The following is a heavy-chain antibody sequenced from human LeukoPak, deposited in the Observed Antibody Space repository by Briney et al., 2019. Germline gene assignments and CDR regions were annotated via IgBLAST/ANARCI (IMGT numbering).Heavy chain of an antibody. J-gene: IGHJ6*03. CDR1: GFSFSDYG. D-gene: IGHD3-10*01. V-gene: IGHV3-30*02. CDR2: IRYDGSNK. CDR3: AKEARGGYYYYYMDV. Sequence: GGSLRLSCAASGFSFSDYGMHWVRQAPGKGLEWVAFIRYDGSNKYYSDSVKGRFTISRDNSKNTLYLQMNSLSPEDTAVYYCAKEARGGYYYYYMDVWGKGTTVTVSS.